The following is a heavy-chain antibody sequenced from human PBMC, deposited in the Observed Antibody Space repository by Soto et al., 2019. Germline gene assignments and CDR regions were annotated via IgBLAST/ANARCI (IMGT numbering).Heavy chain of an antibody. D-gene: IGHD6-19*01. Sequence: QAQLVQSGGEVKKPGASVKVSCKASGYTFSNYGITWVRQAPGQGLEWMGWISDYNGNTYYTQNLQDRVTMTTDTYTTKSYMELRSPRSDDTAVYYCTRSSSGPVAVNFDYWGQGTLVTVSS. J-gene: IGHJ4*02. CDR1: GYTFSNYG. CDR3: TRSSSGPVAVNFDY. V-gene: IGHV1-18*01. CDR2: ISDYNGNT.